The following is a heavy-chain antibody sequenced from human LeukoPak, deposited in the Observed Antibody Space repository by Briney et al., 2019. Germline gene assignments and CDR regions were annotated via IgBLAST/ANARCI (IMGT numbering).Heavy chain of an antibody. Sequence: ASVKVSCKASGYTFTGYYMHWVRQAPGQGLEWMGWINPNSGGTNYAQKFQGRVTMTRDTSISTAYMKLSRLRSDDTAVYYCAREFVVVPAAIWSYWGQGTLVTVSS. CDR1: GYTFTGYY. CDR3: AREFVVVPAAIWSY. D-gene: IGHD2-2*01. V-gene: IGHV1-2*02. CDR2: INPNSGGT. J-gene: IGHJ4*02.